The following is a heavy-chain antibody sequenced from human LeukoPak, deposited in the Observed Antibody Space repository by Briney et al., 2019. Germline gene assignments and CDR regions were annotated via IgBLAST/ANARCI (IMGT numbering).Heavy chain of an antibody. CDR1: GFTVSSNY. Sequence: GGSLRLSCAASGFTVSSNYMSWVRQAPGKGLEWVSVIYSGGSTYYADSVKGRFTISRDNSKNTLYLQMNSLRAEDTAVYYCASGYDWTWYFDYWGQGTLVTVSS. CDR2: IYSGGST. V-gene: IGHV3-53*01. CDR3: ASGYDWTWYFDY. D-gene: IGHD5-12*01. J-gene: IGHJ4*02.